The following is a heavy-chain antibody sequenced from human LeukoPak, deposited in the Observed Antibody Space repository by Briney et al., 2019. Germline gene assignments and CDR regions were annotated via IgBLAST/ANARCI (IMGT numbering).Heavy chain of an antibody. CDR1: GYTLTELS. Sequence: GASVKVSCKVSGYTLTELSMHWVRQAPGKGREWMGGFDPEDGETIYAQKFQGRVTMTEDTSTDTAYMELSSLRSEDTAVYYCATVGIAVAGTVVFDYWGQGTLVTVSS. CDR3: ATVGIAVAGTVVFDY. J-gene: IGHJ4*02. V-gene: IGHV1-24*01. CDR2: FDPEDGET. D-gene: IGHD6-19*01.